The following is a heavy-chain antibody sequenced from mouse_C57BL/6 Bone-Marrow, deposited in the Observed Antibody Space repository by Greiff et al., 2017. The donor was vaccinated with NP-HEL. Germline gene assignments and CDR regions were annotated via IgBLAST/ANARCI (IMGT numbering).Heavy chain of an antibody. D-gene: IGHD1-1*01. CDR1: GYTFTTYW. Sequence: QVQLQQPGAELVKPGASVKLSCKASGYTFTTYWMQWVQQRPGQGLEWIGEIDPSDSSTNYNQKFKGKATLTVDTSSSTAYMQLSSLKAEDSEVDYWARKAYDGRSYEFAYWGQGTLVTVSA. CDR3: ARKAYDGRSYEFAY. V-gene: IGHV1-50*01. CDR2: IDPSDSST. J-gene: IGHJ3*01.